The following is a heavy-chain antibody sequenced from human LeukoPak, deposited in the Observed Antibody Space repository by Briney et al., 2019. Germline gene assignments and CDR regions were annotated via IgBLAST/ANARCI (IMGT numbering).Heavy chain of an antibody. J-gene: IGHJ4*02. V-gene: IGHV3-23*01. CDR3: AKGYHSSGWYIPFDY. D-gene: IGHD6-19*01. CDR2: ISGSGGST. Sequence: GSLRLSCAASGFTFSSYAMSWVRQAPGEGLEWVSAISGSGGSTYYADSVKGRFTISRDNSKNTLYLQMNSLRAEDTAVYYCAKGYHSSGWYIPFDYWGQGTLVTVSS. CDR1: GFTFSSYA.